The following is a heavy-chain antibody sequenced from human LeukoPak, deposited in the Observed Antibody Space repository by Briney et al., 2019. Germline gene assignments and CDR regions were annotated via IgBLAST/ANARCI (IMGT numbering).Heavy chain of an antibody. CDR2: ISDSSSYI. Sequence: GGSLRLSCAASGFTFSSYSMNWVRQAPGKGLEWVSSISDSSSYIYYADSVKGRFTISRDNAKNSLYLHMNSLRAEDTAVYYCARRSPNYYFDYWGQGTPVTVSS. CDR1: GFTFSSYS. CDR3: ARRSPNYYFDY. J-gene: IGHJ4*02. V-gene: IGHV3-21*06.